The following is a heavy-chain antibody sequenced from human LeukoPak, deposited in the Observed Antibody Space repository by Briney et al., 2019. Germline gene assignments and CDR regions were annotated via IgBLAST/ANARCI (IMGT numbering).Heavy chain of an antibody. Sequence: SCKASGGTFSSYAMHWVRQAPGKGLEWVAVISYDGSNKYYADSVKGRFTISRDNSKNTLYLQMNSLRAEDTAVYYCAREPYYYGSGSYCFDYWGQGTLVTVSS. J-gene: IGHJ4*02. D-gene: IGHD3-10*01. CDR1: GGTFSSYA. V-gene: IGHV3-30*04. CDR3: AREPYYYGSGSYCFDY. CDR2: ISYDGSNK.